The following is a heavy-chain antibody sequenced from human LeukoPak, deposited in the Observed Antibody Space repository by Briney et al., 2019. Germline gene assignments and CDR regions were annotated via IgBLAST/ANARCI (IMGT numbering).Heavy chain of an antibody. Sequence: GGSLRLSCAASGFTFSSYGMNWVRQAPGKGLEWVSTISGSGTSTYYADSVKGRFTISRDNSKNTLYLQMNSLRAEDTAVYYCAKGGFYDYVWGSYRYPPTFDYWGQGTLVTVSS. V-gene: IGHV3-23*01. CDR1: GFTFSSYG. J-gene: IGHJ4*02. CDR3: AKGGFYDYVWGSYRYPPTFDY. D-gene: IGHD3-16*02. CDR2: ISGSGTST.